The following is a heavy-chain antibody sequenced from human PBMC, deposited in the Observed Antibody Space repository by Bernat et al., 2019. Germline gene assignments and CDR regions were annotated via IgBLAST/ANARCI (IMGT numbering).Heavy chain of an antibody. D-gene: IGHD3-22*01. CDR1: GYTFTSYG. Sequence: QVQLVQSGAEVKKPGASVKVSCKASGYTFTSYGISWVRQAPGQGLEWMGWISAYNGNTNYAQKLQGRVTMTTDTSTSTAYMELRSLRSDDTAVYYCARDCLAVGRGHYDTCIAFDIWGQGTMVTVSS. V-gene: IGHV1-18*01. CDR2: ISAYNGNT. J-gene: IGHJ3*02. CDR3: ARDCLAVGRGHYDTCIAFDI.